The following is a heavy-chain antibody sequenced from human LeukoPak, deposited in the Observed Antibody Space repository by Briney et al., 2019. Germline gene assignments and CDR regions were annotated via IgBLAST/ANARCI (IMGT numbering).Heavy chain of an antibody. Sequence: SETLSLTCTVSVGSISRLDWSWIRQPPGKGLEWIGYISYSGSTNFNPSLKSRVTISVDTSKNQFSLKLSSVTAADTAVYYCAKQGDARTRLYCFDPWGQGTLVTVSS. V-gene: IGHV4-59*11. CDR1: VGSISRLD. D-gene: IGHD1-1*01. J-gene: IGHJ5*02. CDR2: ISYSGST. CDR3: AKQGDARTRLYCFDP.